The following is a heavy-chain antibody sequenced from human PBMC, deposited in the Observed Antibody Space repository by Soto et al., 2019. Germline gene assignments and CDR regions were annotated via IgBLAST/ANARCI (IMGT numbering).Heavy chain of an antibody. V-gene: IGHV4-59*08. CDR3: VRQGIGSRQGLVDV. CDR1: GGSIDGYN. J-gene: IGHJ6*01. CDR2: VYDNGDS. Sequence: QVQLQESGPGLVKPSETLSLTCTVSGGSIDGYNCAWIRQTPGKALAWVGYVYDNGDSGYNPPLKSRVPLSMGKSKGRFSLQLRSVTAADTAVYYCVRQGIGSRQGLVDVWGRGTTVTVSS.